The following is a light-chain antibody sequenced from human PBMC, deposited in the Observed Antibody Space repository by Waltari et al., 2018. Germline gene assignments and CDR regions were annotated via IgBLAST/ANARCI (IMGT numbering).Light chain of an antibody. CDR3: QQFYSRPWT. CDR1: RSLFYSSDNKDY. V-gene: IGKV4-1*01. J-gene: IGKJ1*01. CDR2: WAS. Sequence: DTVMTQSPDSPAVSLAEPATTSSTSSRSLFYSSDNKDYVAWYQQKPGQPPILLMSWASTRESGVPDRFSGSGSGTDFTLTISGLQAEDVAFYYCQQFYSRPWTFGQGTKVQV.